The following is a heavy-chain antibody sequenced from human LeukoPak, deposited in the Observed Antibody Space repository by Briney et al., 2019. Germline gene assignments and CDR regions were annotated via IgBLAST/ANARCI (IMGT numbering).Heavy chain of an antibody. V-gene: IGHV4-34*01. J-gene: IGHJ3*02. CDR2: INYSGRG. CDR3: ARGPVSLSGNFLSGETFDM. D-gene: IGHD1-26*01. Sequence: SETLSLTCDVYNGSLSGYFWSWLRQPPGKGLEWIGEINYSGRGNYIPSLKSRLTTSVGTSKKHVSLKLTSVTAADTAVYYCARGPVSLSGNFLSGETFDMWGQGTLVIVSS. CDR1: NGSLSGYF.